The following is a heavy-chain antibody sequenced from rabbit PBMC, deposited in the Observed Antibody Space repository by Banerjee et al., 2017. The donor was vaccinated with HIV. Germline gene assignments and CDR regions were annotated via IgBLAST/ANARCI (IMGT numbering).Heavy chain of an antibody. CDR3: ARRNAASYWSL. J-gene: IGHJ4*01. CDR1: GFSFSSSYD. V-gene: IGHV1S40*01. D-gene: IGHD8-1*01. Sequence: QQLVESGGGLVKPGASLTLTCTASGFSFSSSYDMCWVRQAPGKGLEWIACIYTGNGKTYYAGWAKGRFTISKASSTTVTLQMTSLTAADTATYFCARRNAASYWSLWGPGTLVTVS. CDR2: IYTGNGKT.